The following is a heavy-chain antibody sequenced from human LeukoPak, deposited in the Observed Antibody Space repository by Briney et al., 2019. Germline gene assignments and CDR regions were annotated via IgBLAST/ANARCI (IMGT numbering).Heavy chain of an antibody. CDR2: IYYSGST. D-gene: IGHD3-3*01. CDR1: GGSFSSYSWS. Sequence: SETLSLTCALYGGSFSSYSWSWTWIRQPPGKGLEWIGSIYYSGSTYYNPSLKSRVTISVDTSKSQFSLKLRSVTAADTAVYYCARATYDFWSGYLSPHYFDYWGQGTLVTVSS. J-gene: IGHJ4*02. CDR3: ARATYDFWSGYLSPHYFDY. V-gene: IGHV4-39*01.